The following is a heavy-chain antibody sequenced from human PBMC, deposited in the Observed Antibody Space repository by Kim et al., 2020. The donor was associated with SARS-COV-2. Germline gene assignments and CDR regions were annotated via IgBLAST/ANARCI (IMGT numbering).Heavy chain of an antibody. Sequence: SETLSLTCTVSGGSISSSSYYWGWIRQPPGKGLEWIGSIYYSGSTYYNPSLKSRVTISVDTSKNQFSLKLSSVTAADTAVYYCARLADCSGGSCHVDYWGQGTLVTVSS. CDR3: ARLADCSGGSCHVDY. D-gene: IGHD2-15*01. V-gene: IGHV4-39*01. CDR2: IYYSGST. J-gene: IGHJ4*02. CDR1: GGSISSSSYY.